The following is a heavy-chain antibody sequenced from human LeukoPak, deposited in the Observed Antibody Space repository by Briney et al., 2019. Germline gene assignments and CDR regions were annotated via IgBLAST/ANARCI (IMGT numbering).Heavy chain of an antibody. CDR2: ISGSGGST. Sequence: GGSLRLSCAASGPTFSSYAMGWVRQAPGKGLEWVSAISGSGGSTYYADSVKGRFTISRDNSKNTLYLQMNSLRAEDTAVYYLCKNRPPPFIVVVTAPSFDYWGQGTLVTVSS. J-gene: IGHJ4*02. V-gene: IGHV3-23*01. CDR3: CKNRPPPFIVVVTAPSFDY. D-gene: IGHD2-21*02. CDR1: GPTFSSYA.